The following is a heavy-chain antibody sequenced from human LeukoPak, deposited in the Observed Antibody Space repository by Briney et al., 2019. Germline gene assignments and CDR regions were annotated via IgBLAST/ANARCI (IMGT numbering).Heavy chain of an antibody. V-gene: IGHV3-21*01. J-gene: IGHJ4*02. CDR3: ASGRSAAITVSSDY. D-gene: IGHD2-2*01. Sequence: PGGSLRLSCAASGFTFSSYSMNWVRQAPGKGLEWVSSISSSSSYIYYADSVKGRFTISRDNAKNSLYLQMNSLRAEDTAVYYCASGRSAAITVSSDYWGQRTLVTVSS. CDR2: ISSSSSYI. CDR1: GFTFSSYS.